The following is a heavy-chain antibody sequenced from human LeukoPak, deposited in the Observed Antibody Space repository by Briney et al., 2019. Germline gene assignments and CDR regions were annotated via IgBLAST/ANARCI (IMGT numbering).Heavy chain of an antibody. J-gene: IGHJ6*03. CDR3: ARGFPYYDILTGYWGYYYYYMDV. D-gene: IGHD3-9*01. V-gene: IGHV1-18*01. CDR1: GYTFTSYG. CDR2: ISAYNGNT. Sequence: GASVKVSCKASGYTFTSYGISWVRQAPGQGLEWMGWISAYNGNTNYAQKFQGRVTMTRNTSISTAYMELSSLRSEDTAVYYCARGFPYYDILTGYWGYYYYYMDVWGKGTTVTISS.